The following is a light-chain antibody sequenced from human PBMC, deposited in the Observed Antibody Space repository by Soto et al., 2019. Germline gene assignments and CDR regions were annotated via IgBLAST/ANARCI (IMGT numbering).Light chain of an antibody. Sequence: EIVLTQSAGTLSLSPGERATLSYGPGQSLSSSSLAWYQQNLGQAPRLLIHDASNRATGIPARFSGSGSGTDFTLTISSLEPEDFAVYYCQQRSNWITFGQGTRLEIK. CDR3: QQRSNWIT. CDR2: DAS. V-gene: IGKV3D-20*02. J-gene: IGKJ5*01. CDR1: QSLSSSS.